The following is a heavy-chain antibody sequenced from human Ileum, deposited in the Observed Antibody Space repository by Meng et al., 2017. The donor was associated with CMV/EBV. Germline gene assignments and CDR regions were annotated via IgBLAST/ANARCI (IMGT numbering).Heavy chain of an antibody. Sequence: QLQLQQSGSGLVKPSETLSLTCTASGGSTTSSTYYWGWIRQPPGKGLEWIGSVYYSGTTYYNPSLKSRVNMSIDTSKNRFSLKLSSATAADTAVYYCARNVGFYSSQIAYWGQGALVTGSS. CDR3: ARNVGFYSSQIAY. CDR1: GGSTTSSTYY. V-gene: IGHV4-39*07. CDR2: VYYSGTT. J-gene: IGHJ4*02. D-gene: IGHD3-3*01.